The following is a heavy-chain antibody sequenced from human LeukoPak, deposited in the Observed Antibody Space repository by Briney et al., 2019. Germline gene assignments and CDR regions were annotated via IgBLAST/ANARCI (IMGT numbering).Heavy chain of an antibody. CDR2: IIPILGIA. CDR3: ARDGQRDSSGYYYVDYFDY. D-gene: IGHD3-22*01. V-gene: IGHV1-69*04. CDR1: GGTFSSYA. Sequence: ASVEVSCKASGGTFSSYAISWVRQAPGQGLEWMGRIIPILGIANYAQKFQGRVTITAAKSTSTAYMELSSLRSEDTAVYYCARDGQRDSSGYYYVDYFDYWGQGTLVTVSS. J-gene: IGHJ4*02.